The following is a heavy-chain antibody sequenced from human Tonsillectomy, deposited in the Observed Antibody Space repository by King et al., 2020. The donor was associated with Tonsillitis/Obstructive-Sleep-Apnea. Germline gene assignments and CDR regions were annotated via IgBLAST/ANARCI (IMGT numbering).Heavy chain of an antibody. CDR2: IIPIFGTA. CDR1: GGTFSSYA. V-gene: IGHV1-69*01. J-gene: IGHJ6*03. D-gene: IGHD2-2*01. Sequence: QLVQSGAEVKKPGSSVKVSCKASGGTFSSYAISWVRQAPGQGLEWMGGIIPIFGTANYAQKFQGRVTITADESTSTAYMDLSSLRSEDTAVYYCARGYCSSTSCYANYNYMDVWGKGTTVTVSS. CDR3: ARGYCSSTSCYANYNYMDV.